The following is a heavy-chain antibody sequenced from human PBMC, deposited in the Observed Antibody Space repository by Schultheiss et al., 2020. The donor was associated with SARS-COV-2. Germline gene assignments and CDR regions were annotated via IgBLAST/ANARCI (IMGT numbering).Heavy chain of an antibody. Sequence: GSLRLSCSVSGGSIRNSGHNWGWIRQPPGKGLEWIGNIYYSGSTYDNPSLKSRVTISVDTSKNQFSLKLSSVTAADTAVYYCARGGFFEEGADAFDIWGQGTMVTVSS. V-gene: IGHV4-39*07. CDR2: IYYSGST. CDR3: ARGGFFEEGADAFDI. CDR1: GGSIRNSGHN. J-gene: IGHJ3*02. D-gene: IGHD3-3*01.